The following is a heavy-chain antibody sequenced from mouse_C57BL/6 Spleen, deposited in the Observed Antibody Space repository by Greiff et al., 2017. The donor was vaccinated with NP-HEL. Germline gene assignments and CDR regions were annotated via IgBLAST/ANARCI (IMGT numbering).Heavy chain of an antibody. V-gene: IGHV1-59*01. CDR1: GYTFTSYW. J-gene: IGHJ4*01. CDR2: IDPSDSYT. D-gene: IGHD2-4*01. Sequence: VQLQQPGAELVRPGTSVKLSCKASGYTFTSYWMHWVKQRPGQGLEWIGVIDPSDSYTNYNQKFKGKATLTVDTSSSTAYMQLSSLTSEDSAVYYCARWGLRYYAMDYWGQGTSVTVSS. CDR3: ARWGLRYYAMDY.